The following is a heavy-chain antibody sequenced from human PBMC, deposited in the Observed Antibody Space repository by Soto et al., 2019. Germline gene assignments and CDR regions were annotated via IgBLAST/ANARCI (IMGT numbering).Heavy chain of an antibody. CDR2: MTPNSGNT. D-gene: IGHD6-19*01. Sequence: QVHLVQSGAEVKQPGASVKVSCKASGYNFIDYDINWVRQSTGQGLEWMGWMTPNSGNTGYAQKFQGRVTLTRDTSIGAAYMELRSLKSEDTAVYYCARNPYGSGLFDPWGQGTLVTVSS. CDR1: GYNFIDYD. J-gene: IGHJ5*02. CDR3: ARNPYGSGLFDP. V-gene: IGHV1-8*01.